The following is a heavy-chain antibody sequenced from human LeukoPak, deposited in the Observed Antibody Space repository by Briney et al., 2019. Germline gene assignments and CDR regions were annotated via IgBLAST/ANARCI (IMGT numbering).Heavy chain of an antibody. CDR3: ARDRHSSGWTYFDY. CDR1: GVSISSGDYY. J-gene: IGHJ4*02. D-gene: IGHD6-19*01. CDR2: IYTSGGT. Sequence: SETLSLTCTVSGVSISSGDYYWTWIRQPAGKGLEWIGRIYTSGGTNYNPSLKSRDTISVDTSKNQFSLNLTSVTAADTAVYYCARDRHSSGWTYFDYWGQGTLVTVSS. V-gene: IGHV4-61*02.